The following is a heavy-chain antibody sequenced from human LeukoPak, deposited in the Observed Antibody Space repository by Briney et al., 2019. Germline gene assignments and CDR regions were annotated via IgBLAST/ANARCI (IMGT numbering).Heavy chain of an antibody. CDR2: IYYSGST. Sequence: PSETLSLTCTVSGGSISSYYWSWIRQPPGKGLERIGSIYYSGSTYYNPSLKSRVTISVDTSKNQFSLKLSSVTAADTAVYYCARHSRNYGGNYFWGQGTLVTVSS. J-gene: IGHJ4*02. CDR1: GGSISSYY. D-gene: IGHD4-23*01. CDR3: ARHSRNYGGNYF. V-gene: IGHV4-39*01.